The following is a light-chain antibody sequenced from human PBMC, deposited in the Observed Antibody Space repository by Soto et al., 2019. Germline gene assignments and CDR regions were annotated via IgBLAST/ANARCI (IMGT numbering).Light chain of an antibody. CDR2: DVT. CDR1: SSDVGSNNR. CDR3: SSYXTSYTYV. Sequence: QSVLTQPPSVSGSPGQSVAISCTGSSSDVGSNNRVSWYHQPPGTAPKLIIYDVTNRPSGVPDRFSGSKSGNTASLTISGLQAEDEADYYCSSYXTSYTYVFGTGTKVTVL. J-gene: IGLJ1*01. V-gene: IGLV2-18*02.